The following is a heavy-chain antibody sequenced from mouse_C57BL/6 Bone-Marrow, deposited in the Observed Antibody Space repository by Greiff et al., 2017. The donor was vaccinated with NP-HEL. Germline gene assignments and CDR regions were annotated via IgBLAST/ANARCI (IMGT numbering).Heavy chain of an antibody. Sequence: EVQLQESGGDLVKPGGSLKLSCAASGFTFSSYGMSWVRQTPDKRLEWVATISSGGSYTYYPDSVKGRFTISRDNAKNTLYLQMSSLKSEDTAMYYCAKQLRLAYWGQGTLVTVSA. V-gene: IGHV5-6*01. D-gene: IGHD3-2*02. CDR1: GFTFSSYG. CDR3: AKQLRLAY. J-gene: IGHJ3*01. CDR2: ISSGGSYT.